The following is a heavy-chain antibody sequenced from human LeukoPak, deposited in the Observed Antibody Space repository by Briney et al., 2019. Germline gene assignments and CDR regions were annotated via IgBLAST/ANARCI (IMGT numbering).Heavy chain of an antibody. CDR3: ARDTSYDSSGYRFDY. CDR2: INPSGGST. V-gene: IGHV1-46*01. D-gene: IGHD3-22*01. Sequence: GASVKVCCKSSGYTFTSYYMHWVRQAPGQGLEWMGIINPSGGSTSYAQKFQGRVTMTRDTSTSTVYMELSSLRSEDTAVYYCARDTSYDSSGYRFDYWGQGTLVTVSA. CDR1: GYTFTSYY. J-gene: IGHJ4*02.